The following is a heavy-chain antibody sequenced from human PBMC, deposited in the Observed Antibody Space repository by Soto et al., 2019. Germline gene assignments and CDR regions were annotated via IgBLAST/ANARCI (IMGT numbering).Heavy chain of an antibody. V-gene: IGHV4-59*12. D-gene: IGHD2-2*01. CDR3: ARNYCSATTCYFGPDY. CDR2: IYYSGTS. J-gene: IGHJ4*02. Sequence: SETLSLTCTVSGGSISSYYWSWIRQPPGKGLEWIGYIYYSGTSSYNPSLKSRVTISLDRSQNQFSLQLTSVTAADAAVYYCARNYCSATTCYFGPDYWGQGTLVTVSS. CDR1: GGSISSYY.